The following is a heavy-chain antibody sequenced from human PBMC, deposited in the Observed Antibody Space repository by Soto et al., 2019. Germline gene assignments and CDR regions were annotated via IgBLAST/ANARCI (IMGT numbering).Heavy chain of an antibody. CDR3: ARPRMEEEDKDAFDI. V-gene: IGHV1-18*01. Sequence: ASVKVSCXASGYTFTSYGISWVRQAPGQGLEWMGWISAYNGNTNYAQKLQGRVTMTTDTSTSTAYMELRSLRSDDTAVYYCARPRMEEEDKDAFDIWGQGTMVTVSS. J-gene: IGHJ3*02. CDR1: GYTFTSYG. D-gene: IGHD1-1*01. CDR2: ISAYNGNT.